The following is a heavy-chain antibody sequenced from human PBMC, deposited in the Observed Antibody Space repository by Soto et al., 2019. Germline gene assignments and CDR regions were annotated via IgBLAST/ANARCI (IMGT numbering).Heavy chain of an antibody. CDR3: AREVAGSFDY. CDR1: GYTFTRYA. Sequence: GASVNVSCKTSGYTFTRYAMHWVRQAPGQRLEWMGWINAGNGNTKYSQKFQGRVTITRDTSASTAYMELSSLRSEDTAVYYCAREVAGSFDYWGQGTLVTVSS. J-gene: IGHJ4*02. CDR2: INAGNGNT. D-gene: IGHD6-19*01. V-gene: IGHV1-3*01.